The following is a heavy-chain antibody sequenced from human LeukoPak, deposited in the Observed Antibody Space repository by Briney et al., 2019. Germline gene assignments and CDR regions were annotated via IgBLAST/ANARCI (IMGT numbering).Heavy chain of an antibody. D-gene: IGHD2-15*01. CDR3: ARDLGSVTSGGSCYFDY. Sequence: SETLSLTCTVSGGSISSSNSYWGWIRQPPGKGLEWIGTIYYSGSTYYNPSLKSRASISLDTSKNQFSLRLTSVTAADTAMYYCARDLGSVTSGGSCYFDYWGQGTLVTVSS. CDR1: GGSISSSNSY. J-gene: IGHJ4*02. V-gene: IGHV4-39*07. CDR2: IYYSGST.